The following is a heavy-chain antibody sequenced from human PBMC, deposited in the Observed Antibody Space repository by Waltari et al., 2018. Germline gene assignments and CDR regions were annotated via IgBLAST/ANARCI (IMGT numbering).Heavy chain of an antibody. CDR3: ARGGGDGFNYGLN. Sequence: QVQLVQSGAEVKKPGASVKISCKTSGYTFIDFYMHWVRRAPGQGLEWMGMISPSGGYTNYAQKCQGRVTRTRETSTTTFDMELSSLGSEDTAMYYCARGGGDGFNYGLNWGQGTLVTVSS. V-gene: IGHV1-46*01. J-gene: IGHJ4*02. CDR1: GYTFIDFY. CDR2: ISPSGGYT. D-gene: IGHD5-12*01.